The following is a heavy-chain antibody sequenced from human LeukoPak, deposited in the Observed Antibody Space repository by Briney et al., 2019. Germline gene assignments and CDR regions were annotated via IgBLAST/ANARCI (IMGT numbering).Heavy chain of an antibody. Sequence: SETLSLTCTVSGGSISSFYWSWIRQPAGKGLEWIGRIYTSGSTNYNPSLKSRVTMSVDTSKNQFSLKLNSVTAADTAVYYCAREGCSSTSCYTLDYWGQGTLVTVSS. V-gene: IGHV4-4*07. D-gene: IGHD2-2*02. CDR1: GGSISSFY. CDR3: AREGCSSTSCYTLDY. J-gene: IGHJ4*02. CDR2: IYTSGST.